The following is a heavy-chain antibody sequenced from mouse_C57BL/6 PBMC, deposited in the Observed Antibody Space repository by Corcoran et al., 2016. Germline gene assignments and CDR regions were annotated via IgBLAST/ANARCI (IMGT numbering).Heavy chain of an antibody. V-gene: IGHV1-9*01. D-gene: IGHD2-3*01. CDR1: GFNIKNTY. CDR3: ARVGIYDGYYPLFAY. J-gene: IGHJ3*01. Sequence: VQLQQSVAELVRPGASVKLSCTASGFNIKNTYMHWVKQRPGHGLEWIGEILPGSGSTNYNEKFKGKATFTADTSSNTAYMQLSSLTTEYSAIYYCARVGIYDGYYPLFAYWGQGTLVTVSA. CDR2: ILPGSGST.